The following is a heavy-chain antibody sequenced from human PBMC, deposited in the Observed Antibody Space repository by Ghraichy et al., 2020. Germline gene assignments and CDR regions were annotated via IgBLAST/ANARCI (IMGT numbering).Heavy chain of an antibody. Sequence: ASVKVSCKASGYTFTSYYMHWVRQAPGQGLEWMGIINPSGGSTSYAQKFQGRVTMTRDTSTSTVYMELSSLRFEDTAVYYCARDTSLRGTEYYYYYGMDVWGQGTTVTVSS. CDR1: GYTFTSYY. CDR2: INPSGGST. V-gene: IGHV1-46*01. J-gene: IGHJ6*02. CDR3: ARDTSLRGTEYYYYYGMDV. D-gene: IGHD1-14*01.